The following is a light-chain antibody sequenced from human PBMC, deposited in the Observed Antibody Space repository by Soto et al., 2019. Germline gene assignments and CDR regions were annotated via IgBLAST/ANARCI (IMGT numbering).Light chain of an antibody. J-gene: IGLJ1*01. CDR2: EVS. CDR3: SSYTSSSTYV. Sequence: QPALTQPPSVSGSPGQSVTISCTGTSSDVGSYNRVSWYQQPPGTAPKLMIYEVSNRPSGVPDRFSGSKSGSTASLTISGLQAEDEADYYCSSYTSSSTYVFGTGTKVTVL. CDR1: SSDVGSYNR. V-gene: IGLV2-18*02.